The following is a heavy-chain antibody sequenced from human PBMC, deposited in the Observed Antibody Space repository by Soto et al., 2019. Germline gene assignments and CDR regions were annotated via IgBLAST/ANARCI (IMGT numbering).Heavy chain of an antibody. CDR3: AKDMKTYYDSRGIDS. J-gene: IGHJ4*02. CDR1: GFTFDDYT. Sequence: EVQLVESGGVVVQRGGSLRLSCAASGFTFDDYTMHWVRQAPGKGLDWVSLISWDGGGTYYADSVKGRFTVSRDNSKSSLFLQMNSLRTEDTALYYCAKDMKTYYDSRGIDSWGQGTLVIVSS. CDR2: ISWDGGGT. D-gene: IGHD3-22*01. V-gene: IGHV3-43*01.